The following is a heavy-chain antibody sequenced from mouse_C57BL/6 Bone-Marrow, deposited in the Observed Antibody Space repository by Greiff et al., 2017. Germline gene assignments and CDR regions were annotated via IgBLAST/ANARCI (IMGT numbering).Heavy chain of an antibody. J-gene: IGHJ2*01. V-gene: IGHV3-8*02. Sequence: EVQLVESGPSLVKPSQTLYLTCSVTGDSITSGYWNWIRKFPGNKLEYMGYISYCGSTYYTPSLKSRISTTRDTSKYQYYLQLNSVTTEDTATYYCASAVGLRRGGFDYWGQGTTLTVSS. CDR3: ASAVGLRRGGFDY. D-gene: IGHD2-4*01. CDR2: ISYCGST. CDR1: GDSITSGY.